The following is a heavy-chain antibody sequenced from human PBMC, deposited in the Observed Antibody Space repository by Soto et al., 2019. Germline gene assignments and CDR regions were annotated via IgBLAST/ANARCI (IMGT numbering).Heavy chain of an antibody. CDR1: VFAFTDAG. D-gene: IGHD2-15*01. CDR2: VKDMTEGGAI. CDR3: ATLDPDTLRDDY. V-gene: IGHV3-15*01. J-gene: IGHJ4*02. Sequence: WGSLRISWASCVFAFTDAGVSVVRQDTGKGLEWLGRVKDMTEGGAIDYAAPVKGRFIISRDDLKKTLYLQMNSLKSEDTAVYYCATLDPDTLRDDYWGQRPLVTVYS.